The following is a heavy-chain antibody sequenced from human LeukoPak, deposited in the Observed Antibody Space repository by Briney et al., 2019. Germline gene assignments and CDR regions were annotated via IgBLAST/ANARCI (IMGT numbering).Heavy chain of an antibody. D-gene: IGHD5-18*01. V-gene: IGHV4-4*02. CDR3: ASGYSYGYGTLDY. Sequence: PSETLSLTCAVSGGSISSSNWWSWVRQPPGKGLEWIGEIYHSGSTNYNPSLKSRVTISVDKSKNQFSLKLSSVTAADTAVYYCASGYSYGYGTLDYWGQGTLVTVSS. CDR2: IYHSGST. CDR1: GGSISSSNW. J-gene: IGHJ4*02.